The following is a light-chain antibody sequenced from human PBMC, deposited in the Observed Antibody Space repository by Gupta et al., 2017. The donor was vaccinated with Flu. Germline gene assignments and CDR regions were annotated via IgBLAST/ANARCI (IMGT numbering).Light chain of an antibody. J-gene: IGLJ2*01. CDR1: SSDVGSYDY. V-gene: IGLV2-8*01. Sequence: SITTSGTGTSSDVGSYDYVSWHQQLPGNAPRLIIYEVNKRPSGVPGRFCGTKASTTALPTVAGLQAEEDDYYYCSALASSSVLFGGGTNLTVL. CDR3: SALASSSVL. CDR2: EVN.